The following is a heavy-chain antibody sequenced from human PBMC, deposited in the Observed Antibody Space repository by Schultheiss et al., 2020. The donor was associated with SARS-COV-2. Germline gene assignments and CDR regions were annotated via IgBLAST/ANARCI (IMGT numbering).Heavy chain of an antibody. CDR3: ARAIAARFGHRYYYGMDV. CDR2: INAGNGNT. Sequence: ASVKVSCKASGYTFTNYAIHWVRQAPGQSLEWMGWINAGNGNTKYSQKLQGRVTITRDTSASTAYMELSSLRSEDTAVYYCARAIAARFGHRYYYGMDVWGQGTTVTVSS. D-gene: IGHD6-6*01. CDR1: GYTFTNYA. J-gene: IGHJ6*02. V-gene: IGHV1-3*01.